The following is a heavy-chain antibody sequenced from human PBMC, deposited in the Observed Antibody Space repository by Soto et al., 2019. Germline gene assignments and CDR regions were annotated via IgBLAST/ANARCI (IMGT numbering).Heavy chain of an antibody. CDR2: IYYSGST. CDR3: ARHGIAVAATFS. V-gene: IGHV4-39*01. Sequence: QLQLQESGPGLVKPSETLSLTCTVSGGSISSSSYYWGWIRQPPGKGLEWIGSIYYSGSTYYNPSLKSRVTLSVDTSKNQFSLKLSSVTAADTAVYYCARHGIAVAATFSWGQGTLVTVSS. J-gene: IGHJ5*02. D-gene: IGHD6-19*01. CDR1: GGSISSSSYY.